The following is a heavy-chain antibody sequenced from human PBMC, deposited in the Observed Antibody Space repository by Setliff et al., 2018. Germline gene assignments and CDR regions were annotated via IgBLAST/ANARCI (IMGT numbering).Heavy chain of an antibody. CDR2: IYTSGST. CDR3: ARLSQYSDYPTYYFDY. J-gene: IGHJ4*02. Sequence: SETLSLTCTVSGGSISSYYWSWIRQPPGKGLEWIGYIYTSGSTNYNPSLKSRVTISVDTSKKQFSLKLTSVTAAGTAVYYCARLSQYSDYPTYYFDYWGQGTLVTVSS. CDR1: GGSISSYY. V-gene: IGHV4-4*08. D-gene: IGHD4-17*01.